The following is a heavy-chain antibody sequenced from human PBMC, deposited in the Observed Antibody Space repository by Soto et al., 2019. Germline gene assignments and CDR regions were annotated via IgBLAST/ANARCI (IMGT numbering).Heavy chain of an antibody. Sequence: SGPTLVHPTQTLTLTCTFSGFSLSTSGVGVGWIRQPPGKALEWLALIYWDDDKRYSPSMKSRLTTTKDTSKNQMVLTMTNMDPVDTATYYCARGLYSSSSLHIHDYWGQGTLVTVSS. D-gene: IGHD6-6*01. CDR1: GFSLSTSGVG. CDR3: ARGLYSSSSLHIHDY. CDR2: IYWDDDK. J-gene: IGHJ4*02. V-gene: IGHV2-5*02.